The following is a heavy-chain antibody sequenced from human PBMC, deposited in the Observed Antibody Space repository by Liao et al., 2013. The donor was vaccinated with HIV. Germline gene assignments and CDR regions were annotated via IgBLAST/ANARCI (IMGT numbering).Heavy chain of an antibody. CDR3: ARKGVGIDAFDI. Sequence: QVQLQESGPGLVRPSETLSLTCSVSLGSISSFYWSWIRQPAGKGLEWIGRISSTGSTNYNPSLQTRVTMSIDTSKNQFSLYLNSVTAADTALYYCARKGVGIDAFDIWGQGTTVTVSS. D-gene: IGHD3-10*01. J-gene: IGHJ3*02. CDR1: LGSISSFY. CDR2: ISSTGST. V-gene: IGHV4-4*07.